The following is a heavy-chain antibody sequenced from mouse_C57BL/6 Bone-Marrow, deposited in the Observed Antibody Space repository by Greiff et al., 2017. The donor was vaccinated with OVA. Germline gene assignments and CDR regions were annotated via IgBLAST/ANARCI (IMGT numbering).Heavy chain of an antibody. V-gene: IGHV1-53*01. J-gene: IGHJ2*01. CDR2: INPSYGGT. CDR1: GYTFTSYW. D-gene: IGHD4-1*01. Sequence: VQLQQPGAELVKPGASVKLSCKASGYTFTSYWMHWVKQRPGQGLEWIGHINPSYGGTNYNEKFKGKATLTVDKSSSTAYMQLSSLTSEDSAVYYGAISANWDYFDYWGQGTTLTVSS. CDR3: AISANWDYFDY.